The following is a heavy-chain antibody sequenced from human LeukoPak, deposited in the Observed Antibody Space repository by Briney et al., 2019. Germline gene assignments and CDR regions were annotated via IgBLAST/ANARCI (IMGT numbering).Heavy chain of an antibody. CDR3: ARGGGGRGYYDSSGYYPD. CDR2: ISAYNGNT. D-gene: IGHD3-22*01. Sequence: ASVKVSCKASGYTFTSYGISLVRQAPGQGLEWMGWISAYNGNTNYAQKLQGRVTMTTDTSTSTAYMELRSLRSDDTAVYYCARGGGGRGYYDSSGYYPDWGQGTLVTVSS. V-gene: IGHV1-18*01. J-gene: IGHJ4*02. CDR1: GYTFTSYG.